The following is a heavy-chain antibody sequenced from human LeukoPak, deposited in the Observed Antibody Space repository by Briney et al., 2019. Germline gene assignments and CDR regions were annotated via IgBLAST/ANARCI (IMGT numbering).Heavy chain of an antibody. CDR3: ARDRGSSGSDSWFDP. V-gene: IGHV4-59*01. D-gene: IGHD1-26*01. J-gene: IGHJ5*02. Sequence: SEALPLTCTVSGGSISSYYWSWIRQPPGRELAWIGYIYYSGSTNYNPSLKSRVTISVDTSKNQFSLKLSSVTAADTAVYYCARDRGSSGSDSWFDPWGQGTLATVSS. CDR2: IYYSGST. CDR1: GGSISSYY.